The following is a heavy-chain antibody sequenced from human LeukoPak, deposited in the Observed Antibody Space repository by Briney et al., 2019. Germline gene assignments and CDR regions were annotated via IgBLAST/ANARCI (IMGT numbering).Heavy chain of an antibody. CDR2: ISWNSGSI. J-gene: IGHJ4*02. D-gene: IGHD6-19*01. CDR3: AKATPGIAVGGSFDY. CDR1: GFTFDDYA. V-gene: IGHV3-9*03. Sequence: GRSLRLSCAASGFTFDDYAMHWVRQAPGKGLEWVSGISWNSGSIGYADSVKGRFTISRDNAKNSLYLQMNSLRAEDMALYYCAKATPGIAVGGSFDYWGQGTLVTVSS.